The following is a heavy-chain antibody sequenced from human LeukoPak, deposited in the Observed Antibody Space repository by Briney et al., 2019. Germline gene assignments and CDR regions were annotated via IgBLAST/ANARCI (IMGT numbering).Heavy chain of an antibody. CDR3: ARGHSAYYYDSSGYYLDY. CDR2: IKKDGSEK. J-gene: IGHJ4*02. V-gene: IGHV3-7*01. Sequence: GGSLRLSCAASGFTFSSYWMSWVRQAPGKGLEWVANIKKDGSEKYYVDSVKGRFTISRDNAKNSLYLQMNSLRAEDTAVYYCARGHSAYYYDSSGYYLDYWGQGTLVTVSS. D-gene: IGHD3-22*01. CDR1: GFTFSSYW.